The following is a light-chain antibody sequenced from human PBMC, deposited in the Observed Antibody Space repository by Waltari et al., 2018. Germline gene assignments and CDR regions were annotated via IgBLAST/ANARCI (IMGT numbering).Light chain of an antibody. V-gene: IGKV3-20*01. CDR3: QHHLRLPAT. J-gene: IGKJ1*01. CDR2: GAS. CDR1: QNVSTF. Sequence: IVLTQSPGTLSLSPRERATLSCRASQNVSTFLAWYQHTPGQAPRLLIYGASSRATGIPDRFSGGGSGTDFSLTISRLEPEDFAVYYCQHHLRLPATFGQGTKVDIK.